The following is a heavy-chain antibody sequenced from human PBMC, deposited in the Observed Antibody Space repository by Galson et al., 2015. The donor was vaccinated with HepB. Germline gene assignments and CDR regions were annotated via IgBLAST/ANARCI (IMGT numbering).Heavy chain of an antibody. J-gene: IGHJ4*02. Sequence: LRLSCAAPGFSFSDSAMNWVRQAPGKGLEWVSSINSGSTSIHYADSLRGRVTISRDNTKNLLYLQMNSLQVEDTAVYYCARGGGSFGYWGQGTLVTVSS. D-gene: IGHD1-26*01. V-gene: IGHV3-21*06. CDR2: INSGSTSI. CDR3: ARGGGSFGY. CDR1: GFSFSDSA.